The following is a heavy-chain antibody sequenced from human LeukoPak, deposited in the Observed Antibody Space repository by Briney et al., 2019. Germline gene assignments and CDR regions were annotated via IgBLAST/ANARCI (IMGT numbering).Heavy chain of an antibody. D-gene: IGHD1-26*01. J-gene: IGHJ4*02. CDR2: IKQDGTEI. CDR3: ARDKVVGATSFDY. Sequence: GGSLRLSCAASGFTFSSYAMSWVRQAPGKGPEWVANIKQDGTEIYYVDSVKGRFTISRDNAKNSLYLQMNSLRDEDTAVYYCARDKVVGATSFDYWGQGTLVTVSS. V-gene: IGHV3-7*01. CDR1: GFTFSSYA.